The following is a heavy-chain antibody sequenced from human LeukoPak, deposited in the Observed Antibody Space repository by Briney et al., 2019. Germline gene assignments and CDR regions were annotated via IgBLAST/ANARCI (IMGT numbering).Heavy chain of an antibody. CDR3: ARSAAGTDWFDP. D-gene: IGHD6-13*01. CDR2: INPNSGGT. CDR1: GYTFTGYY. J-gene: IGHJ5*02. Sequence: GASVKVSCKASGYTFTGYYMHWVRQAPGQGLEWMGWINPNSGGTNYAQKFQGRVTMTRDTSISAAYMELSRLRSDDTAVYYCARSAAGTDWFDPWGQGTLVTVSS. V-gene: IGHV1-2*02.